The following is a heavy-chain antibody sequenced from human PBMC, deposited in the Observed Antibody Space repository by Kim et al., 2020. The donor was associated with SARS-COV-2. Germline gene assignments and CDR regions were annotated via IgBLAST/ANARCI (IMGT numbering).Heavy chain of an antibody. Sequence: GGSLRLSCAASGFTFTTYWMNWVRQAPGKGLEWVANIKQDGSEKYYMDSVKGRFTISRDNAKNSLYLQMNSLRAEDTAVYYCARDSQYQLPQDGFDIWGQGQWSPSLQ. D-gene: IGHD2-2*01. CDR3: ARDSQYQLPQDGFDI. CDR2: IKQDGSEK. J-gene: IGHJ3*02. V-gene: IGHV3-7*01. CDR1: GFTFTTYW.